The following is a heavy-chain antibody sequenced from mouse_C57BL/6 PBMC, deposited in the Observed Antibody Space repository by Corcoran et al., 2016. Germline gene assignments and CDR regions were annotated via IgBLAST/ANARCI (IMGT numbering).Heavy chain of an antibody. J-gene: IGHJ3*01. Sequence: QAQLKQSGAVLVRPGASLKLPYTSSGYPFTDYYINWVKQRPGQGLEWIARIYPGSGNTYYNEKFKGKATLTAEKSSSTAYMQLSSLTSEDSAVYFCARSGDAWFAYWGQGTLVTVSA. CDR2: IYPGSGNT. CDR3: ARSGDAWFAY. D-gene: IGHD3-3*01. V-gene: IGHV1-76*01. CDR1: GYPFTDYY.